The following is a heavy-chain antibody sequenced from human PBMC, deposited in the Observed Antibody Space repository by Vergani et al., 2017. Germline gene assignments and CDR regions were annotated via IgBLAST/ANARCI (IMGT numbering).Heavy chain of an antibody. V-gene: IGHV3-9*01. D-gene: IGHD5-12*01. CDR3: AKDIGYSGYDASFDY. CDR1: GFTFDDYA. Sequence: EVQLVESGGGLVQPGRSLRLSCAASGFTFDDYAMHWVRPAPGKGLEWVSGISWNSGSIGYADSVKGRFTISRDNAKNSLYLQMNSLRAEDTALYYCAKDIGYSGYDASFDYWGQGTLVTVSS. CDR2: ISWNSGSI. J-gene: IGHJ4*02.